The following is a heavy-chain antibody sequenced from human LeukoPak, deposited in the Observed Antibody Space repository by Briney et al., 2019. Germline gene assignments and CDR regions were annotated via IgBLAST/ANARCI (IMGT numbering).Heavy chain of an antibody. D-gene: IGHD4-17*01. J-gene: IGHJ5*02. CDR1: GGTFSSYA. Sequence: SVKVSFTASGGTFSSYAISWVRQAPGQGLEWMGGIIPIFGTANYAQKFQGRVTITANESTSTAYMELSSLRSEDTAVYYCARVADYASNWYDPWGQGTLVTVSS. CDR3: ARVADYASNWYDP. V-gene: IGHV1-69*13. CDR2: IIPIFGTA.